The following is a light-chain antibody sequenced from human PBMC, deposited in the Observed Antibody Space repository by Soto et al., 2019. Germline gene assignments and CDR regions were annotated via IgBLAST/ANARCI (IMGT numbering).Light chain of an antibody. J-gene: IGLJ7*01. CDR3: QSYDSSLSGAV. CDR1: TPNIGAGYD. CDR2: GNS. Sequence: QSVLTQPPSVSGPQGQRSPFSSTGSTPNIGAGYDVHWYQQLPGTAPKLLIYGNSNRPSGVPDRFSGSKSGTSASLAITGLQAEDEADYYCQSYDSSLSGAVFGGGTQLTVL. V-gene: IGLV1-40*01.